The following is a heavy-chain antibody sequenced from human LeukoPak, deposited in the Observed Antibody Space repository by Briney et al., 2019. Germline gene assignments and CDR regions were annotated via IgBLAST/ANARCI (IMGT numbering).Heavy chain of an antibody. V-gene: IGHV4-38-2*01. CDR3: ARSSGDCTNAACPNWFDP. J-gene: IGHJ5*02. Sequence: KPSETLSLTCAVSGYSISSGYYWGWIRQPPGKGLEWIGSTYHSGSTYYNPSLKSRVTISVDTSKNQFSLKLSSVTAADTALYYCARSSGDCTNAACPNWFDPWGQGTLVTVSS. CDR1: GYSISSGYY. CDR2: TYHSGST. D-gene: IGHD2-8*01.